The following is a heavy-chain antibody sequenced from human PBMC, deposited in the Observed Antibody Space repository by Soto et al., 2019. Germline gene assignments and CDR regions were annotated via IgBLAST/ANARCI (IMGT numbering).Heavy chain of an antibody. CDR2: ISYDGSNK. J-gene: IGHJ6*03. CDR1: GFTFSSYG. D-gene: IGHD4-17*01. Sequence: QVQLVESGGGVVQPGRSLRLSCAASGFTFSSYGMHWVREAPGKGLEWVAVISYDGSNKYYADSVKVRFTISRDNSKNTLYLQMNSLRAEDTAVYYCAKDEDYGDYEPYYMDVWGKGTTVTVSS. V-gene: IGHV3-30*18. CDR3: AKDEDYGDYEPYYMDV.